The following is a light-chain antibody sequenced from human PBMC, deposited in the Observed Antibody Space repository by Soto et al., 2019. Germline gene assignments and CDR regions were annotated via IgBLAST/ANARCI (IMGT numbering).Light chain of an antibody. CDR3: QQYYSTPYT. V-gene: IGKV4-1*01. CDR2: CAS. Sequence: DIVMTQSPDSLAVSLGERATINCKSSQSVLYSSNNKNYLAWYQQKPGQPPKLLIYCASTRESGVTDRFSGSGYGTDFTLTISSLQAEDVAVYYCQQYYSTPYTFGQGTKLEIK. J-gene: IGKJ2*01. CDR1: QSVLYSSNNKNY.